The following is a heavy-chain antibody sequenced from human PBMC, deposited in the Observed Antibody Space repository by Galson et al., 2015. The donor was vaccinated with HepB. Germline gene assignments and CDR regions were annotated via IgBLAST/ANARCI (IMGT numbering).Heavy chain of an antibody. CDR3: ARVTVPCGGDCSVFLDAFDI. J-gene: IGHJ3*02. Sequence: SVKVSCKASGYTFTSYAMHWVRQAPGQRLEWMGWINAGNGNTKYSQKFQGRVTITRDTSASTAYMELSSLRSEDTAVYYCARVTVPCGGDCSVFLDAFDIWGQGTMVTVSS. CDR1: GYTFTSYA. D-gene: IGHD2-21*01. CDR2: INAGNGNT. V-gene: IGHV1-3*01.